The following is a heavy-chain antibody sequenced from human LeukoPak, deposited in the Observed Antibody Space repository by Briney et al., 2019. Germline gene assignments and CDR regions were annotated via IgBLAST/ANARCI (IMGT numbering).Heavy chain of an antibody. V-gene: IGHV3-53*01. Sequence: GGSLRLSCAASGFIVSSTYMSWVRQAPGKGLEWDSVINNGDWTHYADSVKGRFTVSRDNHKNTFYLQMNSLRAEDTAVYYCASDFSGSGTYYNGSPYYYGMDVWGQGTTVTVSS. CDR2: INNGDWT. CDR1: GFIVSSTY. CDR3: ASDFSGSGTYYNGSPYYYGMDV. D-gene: IGHD3-10*01. J-gene: IGHJ6*01.